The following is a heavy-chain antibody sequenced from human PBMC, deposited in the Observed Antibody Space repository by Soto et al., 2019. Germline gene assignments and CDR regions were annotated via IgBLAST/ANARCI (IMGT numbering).Heavy chain of an antibody. V-gene: IGHV3-30-3*01. CDR2: ISYDGSNK. CDR1: GFTFSSYA. CDR3: AGGDHGGFDY. Sequence: AGSLRLSCAASGFTFSSYAMHWVRQAPGKGLEWVAVISYDGSNKYYADSVKGRFTISRDNSKNTLYLQMNSLRAEDTAVYYCAGGDHGGFDYWGQGTLVNVSS. D-gene: IGHD4-17*01. J-gene: IGHJ4*02.